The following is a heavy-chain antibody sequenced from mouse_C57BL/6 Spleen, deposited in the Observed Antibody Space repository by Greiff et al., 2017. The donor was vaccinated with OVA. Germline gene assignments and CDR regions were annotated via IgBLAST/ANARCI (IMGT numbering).Heavy chain of an antibody. CDR1: GFSLSTSGMG. Sequence: QVQLKESGPGILQSSQTLSLTCSFSGFSLSTSGMGVSWIRQPSGQGLEWLAHIYWDDDKRYNPSLKSRLTISKDTSRTQVFVKITSVDTADNATYYCARREGRMYYVDYWGQGTTLTVSS. V-gene: IGHV8-12*01. CDR2: IYWDDDK. CDR3: ARREGRMYYVDY. J-gene: IGHJ2*01.